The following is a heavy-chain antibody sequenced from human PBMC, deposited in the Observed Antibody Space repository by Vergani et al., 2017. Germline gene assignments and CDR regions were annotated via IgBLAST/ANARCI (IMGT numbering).Heavy chain of an antibody. CDR1: GFRFSNYG. D-gene: IGHD2/OR15-2a*01. CDR2: IWYDGSNK. CDR3: AKELGGCNSISCSYFMDV. J-gene: IGHJ6*03. Sequence: QVQLVESGGGVVQPGRSLRLSCAASGFRFSNYGMNWVRQAPGKGLEWVAVIWYDGSNKYYADSVKGRFTISRDNSQNTVNLQMNSLRVDDTAVYYCAKELGGCNSISCSYFMDVWGKGATV. V-gene: IGHV3-33*06.